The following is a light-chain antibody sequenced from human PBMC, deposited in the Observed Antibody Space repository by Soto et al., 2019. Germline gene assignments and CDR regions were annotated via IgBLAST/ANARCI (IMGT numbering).Light chain of an antibody. CDR3: QQRSNWPPLT. V-gene: IGKV3D-20*02. J-gene: IGKJ4*02. Sequence: EIVLTQSPGTLSLSPGERATLSCRASQSVSNNYLAWYQQKPGQAPRLLIYGASNRATGIPDRFSGSRSGTDVTIPTSRLEPEDFAVYYCQQRSNWPPLTCGGGTKVDIK. CDR2: GAS. CDR1: QSVSNNY.